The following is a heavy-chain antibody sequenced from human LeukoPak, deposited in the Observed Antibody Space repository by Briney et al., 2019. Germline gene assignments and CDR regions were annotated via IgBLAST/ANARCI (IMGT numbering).Heavy chain of an antibody. V-gene: IGHV3-11*01. CDR2: ISSSGSTI. CDR3: ARSPTYYYDSSDHGAFDI. D-gene: IGHD3-22*01. Sequence: TGGSLRLSCAASGFTFSNAWMSWVRQAPGKGLEWVSYISSSGSTIYYADSVKGRFTISRDNAKNSLYLQMNSLRAEDTAVYYCARSPTYYYDSSDHGAFDI. J-gene: IGHJ3*02. CDR1: GFTFSNAW.